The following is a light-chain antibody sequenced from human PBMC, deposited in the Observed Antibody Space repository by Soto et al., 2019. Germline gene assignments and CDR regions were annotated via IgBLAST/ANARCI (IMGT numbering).Light chain of an antibody. CDR2: GAS. CDR3: QQYKNWPL. CDR1: HSVNSH. V-gene: IGKV3-15*01. Sequence: MMMTQSPATLSVSPGERVTLSCRTSHSVNSHVAWYQQKPGQAPRLLLYGASTRATGIPVRFSGSGFGTELTLTIGSLQSEDFAVYYCQQYKNWPLFGQGTKVDIK. J-gene: IGKJ1*01.